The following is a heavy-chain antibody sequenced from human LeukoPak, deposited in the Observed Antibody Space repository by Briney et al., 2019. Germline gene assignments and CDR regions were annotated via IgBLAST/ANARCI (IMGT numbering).Heavy chain of an antibody. J-gene: IGHJ4*02. D-gene: IGHD3-22*01. V-gene: IGHV3-48*04. Sequence: GGSLRLSCAASGFTFSSYSMNWVRQAPGKGLEWVSYISSSSSTIYYADSVKGRFTISRDNAKNSLYLQMNSLRAEDTAVYYCASGSTRVKTYYYDSSGYYSTFDYWGQGTLVTVSS. CDR1: GFTFSSYS. CDR2: ISSSSSTI. CDR3: ASGSTRVKTYYYDSSGYYSTFDY.